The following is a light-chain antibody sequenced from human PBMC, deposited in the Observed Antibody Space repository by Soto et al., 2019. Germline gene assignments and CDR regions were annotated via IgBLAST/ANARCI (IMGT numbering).Light chain of an antibody. Sequence: DIQMTPSPSALSASVGDRATITCRASQSISSWLAWYQQKPGKAPQLLIYAASTLQSGVPSRFSGSGSGTDFTLTISSLQPEDFVTYYCQQLKSSPFTFGPGTKVDI. CDR1: QSISSW. J-gene: IGKJ3*01. V-gene: IGKV1-5*01. CDR2: AAS. CDR3: QQLKSSPFT.